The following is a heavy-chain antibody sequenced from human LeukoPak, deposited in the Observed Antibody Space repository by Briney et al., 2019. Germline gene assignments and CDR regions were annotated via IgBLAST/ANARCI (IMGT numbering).Heavy chain of an antibody. CDR1: GYTFTSYG. CDR2: ISAYNGNT. J-gene: IGHJ5*02. D-gene: IGHD3-22*01. CDR3: ARAHGYYYDSSGLNWFDP. Sequence: ASVKVSCKASGYTFTSYGISWVRQAPGQGLEWMGWISAYNGNTNYAQKLQGRVTMTTDTSTSTAYMELRSLRSDDTAVYYCARAHGYYYDSSGLNWFDPWGQGTLVTVSS. V-gene: IGHV1-18*01.